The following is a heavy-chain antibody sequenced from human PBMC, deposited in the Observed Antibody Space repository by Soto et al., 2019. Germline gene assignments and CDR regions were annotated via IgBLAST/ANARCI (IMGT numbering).Heavy chain of an antibody. CDR2: INHSGST. V-gene: IGHV4-34*01. CDR1: GASFSGYD. J-gene: IGHJ6*03. CDR3: ARGLRLHYYYYYMDV. D-gene: IGHD5-12*01. Sequence: PSETLSLTCAFHGASFSGYDSTCTRQPPGKGLEWIGEINHSGSTNYNPSLKSRVTISVDTSKNQFSLKLSSVTAADTAVYYCARGLRLHYYYYYMDVWGKGTTVT.